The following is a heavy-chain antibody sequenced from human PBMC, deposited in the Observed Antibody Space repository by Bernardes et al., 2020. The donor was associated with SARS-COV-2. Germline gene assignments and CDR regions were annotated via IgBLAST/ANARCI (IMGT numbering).Heavy chain of an antibody. Sequence: SETLSLTCTVSGGSISSSSYYWGWIRQPPGKGLEWIGSIYYSGSTYYNPSLKSRVTISVDTSKNQFSLKLSSVTAADTAVYYCARLRPGDYGAFDIWGQGTMVTVSS. D-gene: IGHD4-17*01. CDR3: ARLRPGDYGAFDI. CDR1: GGSISSSSYY. V-gene: IGHV4-39*01. J-gene: IGHJ3*02. CDR2: IYYSGST.